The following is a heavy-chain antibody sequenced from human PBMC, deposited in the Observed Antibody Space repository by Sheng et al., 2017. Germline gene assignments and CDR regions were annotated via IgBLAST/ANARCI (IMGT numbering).Heavy chain of an antibody. V-gene: IGHV4-59*01. J-gene: IGHJ3*02. CDR3: ARFTEYYDILTGYYNAFDI. CDR1: VAPSVVTT. Sequence: QVQLQESGPGLVKAFRRPCPSPALSLVAPSVVTTGAGSGSPQGRDWSGLGISITVGAPTTTPPSKSRVTISVDTSKNQFSLKLSSVTAADTAVYYCARFTEYYDILTGYYNAFDIWGQGTMVTVSS. CDR2: SITVGAP. D-gene: IGHD3-9*01.